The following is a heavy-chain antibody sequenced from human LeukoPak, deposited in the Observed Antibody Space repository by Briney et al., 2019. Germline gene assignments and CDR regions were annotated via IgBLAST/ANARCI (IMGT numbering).Heavy chain of an antibody. CDR3: VQVAVAGTVGAFDI. CDR2: ISAYNGNT. Sequence: GASVKVSCKASGYTFTSYGISWVRQAPGQGLEWMGWISAYNGNTNYAQKLQGRVTMTTDTYTSTAYMELRSLRSDDTAVYYCVQVAVAGTVGAFDIWGQGTMVTVSS. V-gene: IGHV1-18*01. J-gene: IGHJ3*02. D-gene: IGHD6-19*01. CDR1: GYTFTSYG.